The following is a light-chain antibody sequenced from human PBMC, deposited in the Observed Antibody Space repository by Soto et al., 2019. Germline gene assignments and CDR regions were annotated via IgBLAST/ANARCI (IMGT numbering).Light chain of an antibody. CDR2: GAS. V-gene: IGKV3-20*01. CDR3: QQYGSSSYT. CDR1: QSVSSSY. Sequence: DIVLTQSPGTLSLSPGERATLSCRASQSVSSSYLAWYQQKPGQAPRLLIYGASSRATGISDRFSGSGSGTDFTLTITRLEPEDFAVYYCQQYGSSSYTFGQGTKLEIK. J-gene: IGKJ2*01.